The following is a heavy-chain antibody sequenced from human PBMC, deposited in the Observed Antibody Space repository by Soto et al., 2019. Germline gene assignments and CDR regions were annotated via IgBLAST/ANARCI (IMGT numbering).Heavy chain of an antibody. CDR1: GFTFSSYW. CDR2: IKQDGSEK. V-gene: IGHV3-7*01. Sequence: EVQLVESGGGLVQPGGSLRLSCAASGFTFSSYWMSWVRQAPGKGLEWVANIKQDGSEKYYVDSVKGRFTISRDNAKNSLYLQMNSLRAEDTAVYYCARAPGLWAGPGPFDYWGQGTLVTVSS. CDR3: ARAPGLWAGPGPFDY. D-gene: IGHD7-27*01. J-gene: IGHJ4*02.